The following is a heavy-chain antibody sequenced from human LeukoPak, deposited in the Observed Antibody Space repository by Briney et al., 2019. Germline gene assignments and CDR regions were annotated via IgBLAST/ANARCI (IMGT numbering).Heavy chain of an antibody. CDR1: GFTFSSYG. Sequence: PGGSLRLSCAAPGFTFSSYGMHWVRQAPGKGLEWVAFIRYDGSNKYYADSVKGRFTISRDNSKNTLYLQMNSLRAEDTAVYYCAKGSRGVSGYVVDYWGQGTLVTVSS. D-gene: IGHD5-12*01. J-gene: IGHJ4*02. CDR2: IRYDGSNK. V-gene: IGHV3-30*02. CDR3: AKGSRGVSGYVVDY.